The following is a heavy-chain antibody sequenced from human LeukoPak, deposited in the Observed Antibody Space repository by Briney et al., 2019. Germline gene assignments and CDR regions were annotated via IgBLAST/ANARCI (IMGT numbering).Heavy chain of an antibody. CDR2: ISASGGST. Sequence: GGSLTLSCAASGFTFSTFAMSWVRQAPGKGLEWVSIISASGGSTYYADSVKGRFTISRDNSKNTLYLQMNSLRAEDTAVYYCASRQYDILTGYDGALGIWGQGTIVSVSS. CDR3: ASRQYDILTGYDGALGI. CDR1: GFTFSTFA. J-gene: IGHJ3*02. D-gene: IGHD3-9*01. V-gene: IGHV3-23*01.